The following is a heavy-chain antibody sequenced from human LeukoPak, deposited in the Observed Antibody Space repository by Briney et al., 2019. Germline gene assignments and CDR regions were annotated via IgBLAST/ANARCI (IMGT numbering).Heavy chain of an antibody. V-gene: IGHV1-69*13. Sequence: GASVKVSCKASGGTFSSYAISWVRQAPGQGLEWMGGIIPIFGTANYAQKFQGRVTITADESTSTAYMELSSLRSEDTAVYYCARERYDFWSLGPTRYYYYMDVWGKGTTVTVSS. D-gene: IGHD3-3*01. CDR2: IIPIFGTA. CDR3: ARERYDFWSLGPTRYYYYMDV. CDR1: GGTFSSYA. J-gene: IGHJ6*03.